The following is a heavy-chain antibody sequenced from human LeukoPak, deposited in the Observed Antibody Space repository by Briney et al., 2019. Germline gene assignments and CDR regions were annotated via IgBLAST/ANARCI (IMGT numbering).Heavy chain of an antibody. V-gene: IGHV3-21*01. CDR2: ISSSSSYI. D-gene: IGHD1-14*01. CDR1: GFTFSSYS. J-gene: IGHJ4*02. Sequence: GGSLRLSCAASGFTFSSYSMNWVRQAPGKGLEWVSSISSSSSYIYYADSVKGRFTISRENAKNSLYLQMNSLRAEDTAVYYCARDRKERVDYWGQGTLVTVSS. CDR3: ARDRKERVDY.